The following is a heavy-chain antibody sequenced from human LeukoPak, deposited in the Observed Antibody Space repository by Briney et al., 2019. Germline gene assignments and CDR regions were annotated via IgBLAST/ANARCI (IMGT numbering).Heavy chain of an antibody. CDR1: GGSISSSSYY. J-gene: IGHJ3*02. V-gene: IGHV4-39*01. CDR3: AGRWGVTSWEDAFDI. CDR2: IYYSGST. Sequence: PSETLPLTCTVSGGSISSSSYYWGWIRQPPGKGLEWIGSIYYSGSTYYNPSLKSRVTISVDTSKNQFSLKLSSVTAADTAVYYCAGRWGVTSWEDAFDIWGQGTMVTVSS. D-gene: IGHD2-21*02.